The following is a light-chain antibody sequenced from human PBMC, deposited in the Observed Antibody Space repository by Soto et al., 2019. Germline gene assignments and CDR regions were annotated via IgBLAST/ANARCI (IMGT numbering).Light chain of an antibody. CDR1: QSVSSK. Sequence: EIVMTQSPATLSVSPWERATLSCRASQSVSSKLAWYQQKPGQAPRLLIYAASTRATGIPARFSGSGSGTEFTLTISSLQSEDFAVYYCQQCNNWPWTFGQGTKVDIK. CDR2: AAS. CDR3: QQCNNWPWT. V-gene: IGKV3-15*01. J-gene: IGKJ1*01.